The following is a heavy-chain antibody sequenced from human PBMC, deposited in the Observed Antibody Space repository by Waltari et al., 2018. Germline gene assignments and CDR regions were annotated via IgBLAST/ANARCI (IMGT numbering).Heavy chain of an antibody. D-gene: IGHD2-2*01. V-gene: IGHV3-49*03. Sequence: EVQLVESGGDLVQPGRSLRLSCTANGFTFGDYALSWFRQAPGKGLDCVVFIIIKTFGGTAKCAASVKGRFTISRDDSKSIAFLQMNSLKTDYTAVYYCTSVRCFSITLYFDY. CDR2: IIIKTFGGTA. CDR1: GFTFGDYA. J-gene: IGHJ5*01. CDR3: TSVRCFSITLYFDY.